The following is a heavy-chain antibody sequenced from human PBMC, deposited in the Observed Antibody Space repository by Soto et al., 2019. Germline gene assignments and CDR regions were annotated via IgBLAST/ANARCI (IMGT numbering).Heavy chain of an antibody. CDR3: ARGGHVVVVTAAFDY. J-gene: IGHJ4*02. V-gene: IGHV1-46*01. Sequence: ASVKVSCKASGNTFTNYYIHWVRQAPGQGLEWMGAINPSGGHTTYSQNFLGRVTMTRDTSTSTLYMELTSLTSDDTAVYYCARGGHVVVVTAAFDYWGQGTLVTVSS. CDR1: GNTFTNYY. CDR2: INPSGGHT. D-gene: IGHD2-21*02.